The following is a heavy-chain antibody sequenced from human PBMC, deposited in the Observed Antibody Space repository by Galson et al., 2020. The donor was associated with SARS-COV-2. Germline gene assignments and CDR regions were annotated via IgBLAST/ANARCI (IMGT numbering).Heavy chain of an antibody. V-gene: IGHV4-59*01. CDR2: GHYSGVT. D-gene: IGHD1-1*01. Sequence: ETSETLSLTCTVSGASISNYFWNWIRQPPGKGLEWIGFGHYSGVTRNDPSLNSRVTMSVDTSKNQFSLKVTSLTAADTAIYFCARWNENLRSFDHWGQGTLATVSS. CDR1: GASISNYF. J-gene: IGHJ4*02. CDR3: ARWNENLRSFDH.